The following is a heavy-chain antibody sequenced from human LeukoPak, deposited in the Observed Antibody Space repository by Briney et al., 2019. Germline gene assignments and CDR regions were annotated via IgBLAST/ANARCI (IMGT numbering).Heavy chain of an antibody. D-gene: IGHD1-14*01. CDR1: GGSFSGYY. V-gene: IGHV4-34*01. CDR2: IHQSGST. J-gene: IGHJ2*01. CDR3: ARVATTPRYFAL. Sequence: SETLSLTCAVYGGSFSGYYWSWVRQSPGKSLAWIGEIHQSGSTNYNPSLKSRVTLSLDTSKNQLSLMLSSVTAADTAVYHCARVATTPRYFALWGRGTLVTVSS.